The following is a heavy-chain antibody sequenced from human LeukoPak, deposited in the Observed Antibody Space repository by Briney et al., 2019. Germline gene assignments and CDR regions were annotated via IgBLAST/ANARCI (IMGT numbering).Heavy chain of an antibody. CDR3: AKDIRSGDSSGSGAFDI. Sequence: GGSLRLSCAASGFTFDDYAMHWVRQAPGKGLEWVSGISWNSGSIGYADSVKGRFAISRDNAKNSLYLQMNSLRAEDTALYYCAKDIRSGDSSGSGAFDIWGQGTMVTVSS. J-gene: IGHJ3*02. D-gene: IGHD6-19*01. CDR2: ISWNSGSI. CDR1: GFTFDDYA. V-gene: IGHV3-9*01.